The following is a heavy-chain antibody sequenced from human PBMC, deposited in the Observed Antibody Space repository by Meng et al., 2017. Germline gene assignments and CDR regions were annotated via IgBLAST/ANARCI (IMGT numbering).Heavy chain of an antibody. D-gene: IGHD3-22*01. V-gene: IGHV4-30-2*01. Sequence: QLQLQESGSGLGKPSQTLSLTFAGPGGSISSGGYSWSGIRQPPGKGRAWIGYTYHSGGTYYNPSLKSRVTISVDRSKNQFSLQQSSVTAADTAVYYCARDGGSYDSSGYYYWGQGTLVTVSS. CDR3: ARDGGSYDSSGYYY. CDR1: GGSISSGGYS. CDR2: TYHSGGT. J-gene: IGHJ4*02.